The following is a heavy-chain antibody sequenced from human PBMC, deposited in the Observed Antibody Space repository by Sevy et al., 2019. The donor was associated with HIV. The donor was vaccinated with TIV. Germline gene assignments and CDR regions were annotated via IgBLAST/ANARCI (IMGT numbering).Heavy chain of an antibody. CDR2: IYPGDSDT. V-gene: IGHV5-51*01. J-gene: IGHJ3*02. CDR3: ARQRQRWLQLRGGGVEAFDI. Sequence: GESLKISCKGSGYSFTSYWIGWVRQMPGKGLEWMGIIYPGDSDTRYGPAFQGQVTISADKSISTAYLQWSSLKASDTAMYYCARQRQRWLQLRGGGVEAFDIWGQGTMVTVSS. CDR1: GYSFTSYW. D-gene: IGHD5-12*01.